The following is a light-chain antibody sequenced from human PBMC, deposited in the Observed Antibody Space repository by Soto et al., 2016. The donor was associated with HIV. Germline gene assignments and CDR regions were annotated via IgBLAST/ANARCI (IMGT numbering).Light chain of an antibody. CDR2: AAS. CDR1: QMINSY. V-gene: IGKV1-39*01. J-gene: IGKJ5*01. Sequence: DIQMTQSPSSLPASVGDTVTITCRASQMINSYLNWYQQKPGKAPRLLISAASSLQVGVPSRFSGSRSRTGFSLTITSLQPEDFATYYCQQSYSIPLTFGQGTRLEIK. CDR3: QQSYSIPLT.